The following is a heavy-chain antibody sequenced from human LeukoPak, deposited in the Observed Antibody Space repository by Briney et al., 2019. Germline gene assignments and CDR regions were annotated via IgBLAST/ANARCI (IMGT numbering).Heavy chain of an antibody. V-gene: IGHV4-34*01. J-gene: IGHJ5*02. CDR1: GGSFSGYY. Sequence: PSETLTLTCAVYGGSFSGYYWSWVRQPPGKGLEWVGEINHSGSTKYNPSLKSRVTISVDTSKNQCSLKLSSVTAADTAVYYCARDYGSGSFNWFDPWGQGTLVTVSS. D-gene: IGHD3-10*01. CDR3: ARDYGSGSFNWFDP. CDR2: INHSGST.